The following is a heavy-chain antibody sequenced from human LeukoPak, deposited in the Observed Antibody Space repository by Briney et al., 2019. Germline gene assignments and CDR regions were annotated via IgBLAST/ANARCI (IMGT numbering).Heavy chain of an antibody. V-gene: IGHV3-23*01. J-gene: IGHJ4*02. CDR2: ISGSGGST. Sequence: GGSLRLSCAASGFTFSSYAMSWVRQAPGKGPEWVSAISGSGGSTYYADSVKGRFTISRDNSKNTLYLQMNSLRAEDTAVYYCAKDIGGWTDGDYWGQGTLVTVSS. CDR3: AKDIGGWTDGDY. D-gene: IGHD6-19*01. CDR1: GFTFSSYA.